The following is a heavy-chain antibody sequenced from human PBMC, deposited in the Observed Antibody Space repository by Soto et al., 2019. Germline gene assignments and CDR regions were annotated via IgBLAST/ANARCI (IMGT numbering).Heavy chain of an antibody. J-gene: IGHJ3*02. CDR3: AREGYCSGGSCDSEPPGDETDAFDS. Sequence: SQTLSLTCDISGDSVSSNSAAWNWIRQTPSRGLEWLGRTYYRSKWYINYAVSVKSRITVNPDTSKNQFSLKLSSVTAADTAVYYCAREGYCSGGSCDSEPPGDETDAFDSWGQGTMDTVSS. CDR1: GDSVSSNSAA. V-gene: IGHV6-1*01. D-gene: IGHD2-15*01. CDR2: TYYRSKWYI.